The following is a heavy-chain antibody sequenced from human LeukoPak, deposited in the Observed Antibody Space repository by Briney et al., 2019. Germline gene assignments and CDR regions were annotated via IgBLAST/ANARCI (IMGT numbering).Heavy chain of an antibody. CDR2: IYYSGST. V-gene: IGHV4-59*01. Sequence: PSETLPLTCTVSGGSISSYYWSWIRQPPGKGLEWIGYIYYSGSTNYNPSLKSRVTISVDTSKNQFSLKLSSVTAADTAVYYCARSGTFYDSSGVDYWGQGTLVTVSS. CDR1: GGSISSYY. D-gene: IGHD3-22*01. CDR3: ARSGTFYDSSGVDY. J-gene: IGHJ4*02.